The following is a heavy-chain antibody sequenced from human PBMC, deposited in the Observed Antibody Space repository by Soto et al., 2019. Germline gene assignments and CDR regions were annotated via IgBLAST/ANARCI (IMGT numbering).Heavy chain of an antibody. CDR1: GGSISSYY. CDR2: IYYSGST. CDR3: ARDRSYSSSFLGYYYYGMDV. Sequence: SETLSLTCTVSGGSISSYYWSWIRQPPGKGLEWIGYIYYSGSTNYNPSLKSRVTISVDTSKNQFSLKLSSVTAADTAVYYCARDRSYSSSFLGYYYYGMDVWRQGTTVTVSS. D-gene: IGHD6-13*01. J-gene: IGHJ6*02. V-gene: IGHV4-59*01.